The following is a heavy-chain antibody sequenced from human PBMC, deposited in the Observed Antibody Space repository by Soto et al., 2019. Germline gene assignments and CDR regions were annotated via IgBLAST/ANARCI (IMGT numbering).Heavy chain of an antibody. CDR2: IWDDGTRR. J-gene: IGHJ2*01. V-gene: IGHV3-33*01. CDR1: GFAFGTYA. D-gene: IGHD3-10*01. Sequence: ESGGGVVQAGESLRLSCQASGFAFGTYAMHWVRQAPGKGLEWVALIWDDGTRREYLESVRGRFTISRDNSKNTVSLQMNNLRTEDTALYYCVRDRDPMNREVIMTIGHLRLWGRGALVSVSS. CDR3: VRDRDPMNREVIMTIGHLRL.